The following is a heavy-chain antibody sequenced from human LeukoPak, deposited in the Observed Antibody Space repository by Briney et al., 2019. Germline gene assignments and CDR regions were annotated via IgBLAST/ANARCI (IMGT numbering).Heavy chain of an antibody. J-gene: IGHJ3*02. CDR1: GYSFTSYW. CDR3: ARPGLGSSSWYGDAFGI. D-gene: IGHD6-13*01. V-gene: IGHV5-51*01. CDR2: IYPGDSDT. Sequence: KHGESLKISCKGSGYSFTSYWIGWVRQMPGKGLEWMGIIYPGDSDTRYSPSFQGQVTISADKSISTAYLQWSSLKASDTAMYYCARPGLGSSSWYGDAFGIWGQGTMVTVSS.